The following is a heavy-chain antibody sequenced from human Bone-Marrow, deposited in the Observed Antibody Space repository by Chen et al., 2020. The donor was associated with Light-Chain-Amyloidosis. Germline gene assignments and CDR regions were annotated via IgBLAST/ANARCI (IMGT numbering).Heavy chain of an antibody. V-gene: IGHV3-9*01. Sequence: EVQLVESGGGLVQPGRSLRLSCAACGFTFNDSAMYWVRHGPGKGLEGVSGISSNSGSIGYADSVKGRFSISRDNAKNYLHLQMNSLRPEDTALYYCVKSLIPSRYLYHYYMDVWGKGTTVIVSS. J-gene: IGHJ6*03. CDR3: VKSLIPSRYLYHYYMDV. D-gene: IGHD1-1*01. CDR1: GFTFNDSA. CDR2: ISSNSGSI.